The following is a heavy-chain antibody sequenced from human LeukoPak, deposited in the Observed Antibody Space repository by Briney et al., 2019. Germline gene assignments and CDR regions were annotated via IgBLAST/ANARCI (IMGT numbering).Heavy chain of an antibody. V-gene: IGHV3-23*01. CDR1: GFTFSDYY. CDR3: AKDQPGAGFDL. J-gene: IGHJ5*02. D-gene: IGHD1-1*01. Sequence: GGSLRLPCAASGFTFSDYYMSWVRQAPGKGLEWVSGISGSGGSIKYADSLKGRFTISRDNSKKTLYLQMNSLAAEDTAVYYCAKDQPGAGFDLWGQGTLVTVAS. CDR2: ISGSGGSI.